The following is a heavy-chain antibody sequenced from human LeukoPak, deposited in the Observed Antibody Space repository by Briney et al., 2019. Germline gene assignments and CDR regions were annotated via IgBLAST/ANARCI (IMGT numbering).Heavy chain of an antibody. D-gene: IGHD1-26*01. Sequence: GGSLRLSCAASGFIFSSYWMHWVRQAPGKGLVWVSRINSDGSSTNYADSVKGRFTVSRDNAKNTLYLQMNSLRAEDTAVYYCASSGSYSPANWFDPWGQGTLVTVSS. J-gene: IGHJ5*02. CDR2: INSDGSST. CDR1: GFIFSSYW. V-gene: IGHV3-74*01. CDR3: ASSGSYSPANWFDP.